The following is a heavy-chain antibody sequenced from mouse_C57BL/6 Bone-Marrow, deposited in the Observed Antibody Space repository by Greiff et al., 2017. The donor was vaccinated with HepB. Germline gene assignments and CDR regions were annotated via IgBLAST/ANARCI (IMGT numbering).Heavy chain of an antibody. CDR3: AIGGITTVRDYAMDY. CDR1: GYTFTDYY. D-gene: IGHD1-1*01. Sequence: QVQLQQSGAELVRPGASVKLSCKASGYTFTDYYINWVKQRPGQGLEWIARIYPGSGNTYYNEKFKGKATLTAEKSSSTAYMQLSSLTSEDSAVYFCAIGGITTVRDYAMDYWGQGTSVTVSS. V-gene: IGHV1-76*01. CDR2: IYPGSGNT. J-gene: IGHJ4*01.